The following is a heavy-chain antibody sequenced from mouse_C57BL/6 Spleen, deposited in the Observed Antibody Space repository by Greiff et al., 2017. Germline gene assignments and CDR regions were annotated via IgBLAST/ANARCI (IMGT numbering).Heavy chain of an antibody. CDR1: GYTFTSYW. J-gene: IGHJ4*01. CDR3: TRYPLRSGDAMDY. D-gene: IGHD1-3*01. CDR2: IYPGNSYT. V-gene: IGHV1-5*01. Sequence: EVTLQESGTVLARPGASVKMSCKTSGYTFTSYWMHWVKQRPGQGLEWIGAIYPGNSYTSYNQKFKGKAKLTAVTSASTAYMELSSLTNEDSAVYYCTRYPLRSGDAMDYWGQGTSVTVSS.